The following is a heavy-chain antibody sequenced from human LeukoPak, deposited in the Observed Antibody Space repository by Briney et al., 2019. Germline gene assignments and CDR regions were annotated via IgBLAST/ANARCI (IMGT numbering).Heavy chain of an antibody. D-gene: IGHD3-22*01. CDR2: ISAYNGNT. CDR3: ARDGEWAYYDSSGYYSDY. CDR1: GYTFTSYG. J-gene: IGHJ4*02. Sequence: ASVKVSCKASGYTFTSYGISWVRQSPGQGLEWMGWISAYNGNTNYAQKLQGRVTMTTDTSTSTAYMELRSLRSDDTAVYYCARDGEWAYYDSSGYYSDYWGQGTLVTVSS. V-gene: IGHV1-18*01.